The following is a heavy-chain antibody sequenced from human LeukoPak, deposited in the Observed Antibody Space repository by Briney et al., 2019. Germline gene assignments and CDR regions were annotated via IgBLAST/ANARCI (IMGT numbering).Heavy chain of an antibody. V-gene: IGHV4-34*01. CDR2: INHSGST. CDR1: VFSVSSND. CDR3: ARGGVGYSYGEVWEY. Sequence: NPGGSLRLSCVASVFSVSSNDMSWIRQPPGKGLEWIGEINHSGSTNYNPSLKSRVTISVDTSKNQFSLKLSSVTAADTAVYYCARGGVGYSYGEVWEYWGQGTLVTVSS. J-gene: IGHJ4*02. D-gene: IGHD5-18*01.